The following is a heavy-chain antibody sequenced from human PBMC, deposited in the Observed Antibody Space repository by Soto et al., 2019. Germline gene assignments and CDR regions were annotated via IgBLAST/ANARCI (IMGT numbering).Heavy chain of an antibody. CDR1: GFTFNTHW. Sequence: GGSLRLSCTASGFTFNTHWMHWVRQAPGKGLVWVSRIYFDGITTNYADSAKGRLTVSRDNAKNTVYLHVNTLRDEDTAVYYCARGGAMGVDYWGQGTLVTVSS. CDR2: IYFDGITT. D-gene: IGHD1-26*01. J-gene: IGHJ4*02. V-gene: IGHV3-74*01. CDR3: ARGGAMGVDY.